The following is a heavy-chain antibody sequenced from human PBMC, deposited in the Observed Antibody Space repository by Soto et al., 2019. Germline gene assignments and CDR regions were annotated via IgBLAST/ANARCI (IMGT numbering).Heavy chain of an antibody. Sequence: QVQLVESGGGVVQPGRSLRLSCVASGFTFSSNGMHWVHQAPGKGLEWVAIIWYDGSNKNYADSVKGRFTISRDNSKNTLYLQMNSLRAEDTAVYYCARWNLVGPTIDAFDLWGQGTMVTVSS. D-gene: IGHD1-26*01. J-gene: IGHJ3*01. V-gene: IGHV3-33*01. CDR2: IWYDGSNK. CDR3: ARWNLVGPTIDAFDL. CDR1: GFTFSSNG.